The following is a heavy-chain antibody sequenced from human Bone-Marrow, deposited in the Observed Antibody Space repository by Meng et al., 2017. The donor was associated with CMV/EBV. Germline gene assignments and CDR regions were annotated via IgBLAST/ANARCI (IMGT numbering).Heavy chain of an antibody. CDR2: IRYDADDK. CDR3: AKALPLGSGHYHYYYYTMDV. Sequence: GESLKISCTASGFTFGDYAMSWVRQAPGKGLEWLAFIRYDADDKSYADSVKGRFTISRDNSKNTLFLQMNSLRAEDTAVYYCAKALPLGSGHYHYYYYTMDVWGQGTTVTVSS. V-gene: IGHV3-30*02. CDR1: GFTFGDYA. J-gene: IGHJ6*02. D-gene: IGHD3-3*01.